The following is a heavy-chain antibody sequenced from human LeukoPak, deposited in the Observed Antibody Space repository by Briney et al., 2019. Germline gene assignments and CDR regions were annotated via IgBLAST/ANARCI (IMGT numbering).Heavy chain of an antibody. CDR1: GFTVSSNS. Sequence: GGSLRLSCTVSGFTVSSNSMSWVRQAPGKGLEWVSFIYRDNTHYSDSVKGRFTISRDNSKNTLYLQMNSLRAEDTAVYYCARRAGAYSHPYDYWGQEPWSPSP. CDR2: IYRDNT. V-gene: IGHV3-53*01. J-gene: IGHJ4*01. CDR3: ARRAGAYSHPYDY. D-gene: IGHD4/OR15-4a*01.